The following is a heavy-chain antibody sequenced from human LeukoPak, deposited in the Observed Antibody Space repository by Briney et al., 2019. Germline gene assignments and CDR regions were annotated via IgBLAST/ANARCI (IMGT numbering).Heavy chain of an antibody. J-gene: IGHJ4*02. V-gene: IGHV4-39*01. D-gene: IGHD6-19*01. CDR1: GGSISSSSYY. CDR3: ARAPIAVAGAGHEYFDY. Sequence: PSETLSLTCTVSGGSISSSSYYWGWVRQPPGSGLEWIGSIFYSGILYYSPPLKSRVTISVDTSKNQFSLKLTSVTAADTAVYYCARAPIAVAGAGHEYFDYWGQGTLVTVSS. CDR2: IFYSGIL.